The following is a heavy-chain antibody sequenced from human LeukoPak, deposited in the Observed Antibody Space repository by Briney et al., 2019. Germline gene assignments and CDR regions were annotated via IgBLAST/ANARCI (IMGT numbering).Heavy chain of an antibody. CDR3: ARDMSTRVTPISYAFDV. CDR1: ENTFTNYY. V-gene: IGHV1-46*01. CDR2: INPNGDGT. J-gene: IGHJ3*01. D-gene: IGHD4-23*01. Sequence: ASVKVSCKASENTFTNYYMHWVRQAPGQGLEWLGLINPNGDGTDYAQNFQGRVTMTRDTSTTTVYLELSSLRSEDTAVYYCARDMSTRVTPISYAFDVWGQGTMVTVSS.